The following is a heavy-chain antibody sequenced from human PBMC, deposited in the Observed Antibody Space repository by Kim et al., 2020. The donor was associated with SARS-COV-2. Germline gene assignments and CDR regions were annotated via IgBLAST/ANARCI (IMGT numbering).Heavy chain of an antibody. CDR3: VLRSTSCYDGCSMAFDI. CDR2: INHSGST. D-gene: IGHD2-2*01. V-gene: IGHV4-34*01. CDR1: GGSFSGYY. J-gene: IGHJ3*02. Sequence: SETLSLTCAVYGGSFSGYYWSWIRQPPGKGLEWIGEINHSGSTNYNPSLKSRVTISVDTSKNQFSLKLSSVTAADTAVYYCVLRSTSCYDGCSMAFDIWGQGTMVAVTS.